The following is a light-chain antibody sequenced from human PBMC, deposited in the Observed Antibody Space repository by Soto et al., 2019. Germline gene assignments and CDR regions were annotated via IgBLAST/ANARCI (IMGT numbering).Light chain of an antibody. CDR3: QQYNIFSPYT. CDR2: DVS. Sequence: DIQMTQSPSTLSASVGDRVTITCRASQSITTWLAWYQQRPGKAPKLLIYDVSSLQSGVPSRFSGSGSGTDFTLTISGLQPDDFATYYCQQYNIFSPYTFGQGTRLEIK. V-gene: IGKV1-5*01. J-gene: IGKJ5*01. CDR1: QSITTW.